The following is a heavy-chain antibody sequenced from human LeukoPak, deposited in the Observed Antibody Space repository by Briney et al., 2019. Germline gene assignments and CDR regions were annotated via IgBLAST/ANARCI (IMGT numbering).Heavy chain of an antibody. CDR3: ARYLRQPGTFYLDH. Sequence: SETLSLTCTVSGASISSGYWTWIRQPPGMGLEWIGYIYYSGSTNYNPSLKSRVTMSVDTSRNQFSLELPSVTAADSAVYYCARYLRQPGTFYLDHWGQGTLVTVSS. V-gene: IGHV4-59*01. J-gene: IGHJ4*02. CDR2: IYYSGST. CDR1: GASISSGY. D-gene: IGHD3-16*01.